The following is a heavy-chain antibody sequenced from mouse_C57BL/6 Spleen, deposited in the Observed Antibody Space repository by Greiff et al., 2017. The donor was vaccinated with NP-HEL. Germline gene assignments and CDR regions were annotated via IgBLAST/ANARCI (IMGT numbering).Heavy chain of an antibody. CDR1: GFSLTSYA. CDR3: ARRYYGSSYGYFDV. CDR2: IWTGGGT. D-gene: IGHD1-1*01. Sequence: VKLEESGPGLVAPSQSLSITCTVSGFSLTSYAISWVRQPPGKGLEWLGVIWTGGGTNYNSALKSKLSISKDNSKSQVFLKMNSLQTDDTARYYGARRYYGSSYGYFDVWGTGTTVTVSS. V-gene: IGHV2-9-1*01. J-gene: IGHJ1*03.